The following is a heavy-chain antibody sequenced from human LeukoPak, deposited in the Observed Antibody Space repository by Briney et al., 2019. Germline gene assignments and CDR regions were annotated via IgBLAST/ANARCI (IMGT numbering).Heavy chain of an antibody. CDR2: ISSSGSTI. Sequence: GVSLRLSCAVSRFTFNSYEMKWLRQAPGKGLEWVSFISSSGSTIYYADSVKGRFTISRDNAKTSLYLQMNSLRAEDTAVYYCARRGYSGYDWRFDYWGQGTLVTVSS. CDR1: RFTFNSYE. J-gene: IGHJ4*02. D-gene: IGHD5-12*01. V-gene: IGHV3-48*03. CDR3: ARRGYSGYDWRFDY.